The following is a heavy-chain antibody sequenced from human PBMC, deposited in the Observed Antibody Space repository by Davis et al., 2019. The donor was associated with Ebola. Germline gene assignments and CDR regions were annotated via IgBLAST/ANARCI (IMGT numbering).Heavy chain of an antibody. Sequence: PGGSLRLSCAASGFTFSSYWMHWVRQAPGKGLVWVSRINSDGSSTSYADSVKGRFTISRDNSKNTLYLQMNSLKTEDTAVYYCTTDLTIFGVVIGTNWFDPWGQGTLVTVSS. CDR2: INSDGSST. CDR1: GFTFSSYW. CDR3: TTDLTIFGVVIGTNWFDP. V-gene: IGHV3-74*01. J-gene: IGHJ5*02. D-gene: IGHD3-3*01.